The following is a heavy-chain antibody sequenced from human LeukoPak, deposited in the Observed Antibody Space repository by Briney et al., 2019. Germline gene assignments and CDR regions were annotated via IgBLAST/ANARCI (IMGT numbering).Heavy chain of an antibody. V-gene: IGHV4-59*08. Sequence: PSETLSLTCTVSGGSINSYYWSWIRQPPGKGLEWIGYIFYSGSTNYNPSLKSRVTISVDTSKNQFSLKLSSVTAADTAVYYCARRITSSGYYRDDSWDQGTLVTVSS. CDR2: IFYSGST. D-gene: IGHD3-22*01. CDR3: ARRITSSGYYRDDS. J-gene: IGHJ4*02. CDR1: GGSINSYY.